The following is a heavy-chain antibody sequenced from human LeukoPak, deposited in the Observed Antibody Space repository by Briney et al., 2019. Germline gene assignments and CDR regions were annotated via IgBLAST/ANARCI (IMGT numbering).Heavy chain of an antibody. Sequence: SVKVSCKASGGTFSSYAISWVRQAPGQGLEWMGGIIPIFGTANYAQKFQGRVTITADESTSTAYMELSSLRSEDTAVYYCARGPVVVVVAATVDYWGQGTLVTVSS. D-gene: IGHD2-15*01. CDR3: ARGPVVVVVAATVDY. CDR2: IIPIFGTA. J-gene: IGHJ4*02. CDR1: GGTFSSYA. V-gene: IGHV1-69*13.